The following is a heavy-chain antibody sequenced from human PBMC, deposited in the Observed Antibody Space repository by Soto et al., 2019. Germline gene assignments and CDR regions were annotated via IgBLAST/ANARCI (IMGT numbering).Heavy chain of an antibody. V-gene: IGHV3-74*01. D-gene: IGHD6-13*01. Sequence: GGSLRRSCEASGFVFTNFLMHWVRHVPGKGLVWVARIDTSGHSTNYAESVKGRFTISRDNAKNTVSLQMNSLRVEDTGVYYCAKDSWYFDLWSQGSQVTVSS. CDR2: IDTSGHST. CDR3: AKDSWYFDL. CDR1: GFVFTNFL. J-gene: IGHJ4*02.